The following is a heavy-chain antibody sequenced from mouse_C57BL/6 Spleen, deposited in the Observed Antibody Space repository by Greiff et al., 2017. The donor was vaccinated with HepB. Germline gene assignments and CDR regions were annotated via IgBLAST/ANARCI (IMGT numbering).Heavy chain of an antibody. J-gene: IGHJ3*01. V-gene: IGHV5-17*01. D-gene: IGHD2-5*01. CDR1: GFTFSDYG. Sequence: EVKLMESGGGLVKPGGSLKLSCAASGFTFSDYGMHWVRQAPEKGLEWVAYISSGSSTIYYADTVKGRFTISRDNAKNTLCLQMTSLRSEDTAMYYCARKRFLSYSNYVGWFAYWGQGTLVTVSA. CDR2: ISSGSSTI. CDR3: ARKRFLSYSNYVGWFAY.